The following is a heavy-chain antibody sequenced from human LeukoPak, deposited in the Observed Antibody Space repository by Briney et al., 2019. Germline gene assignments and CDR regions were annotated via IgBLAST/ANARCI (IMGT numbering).Heavy chain of an antibody. J-gene: IGHJ5*02. CDR3: ARGDPHADL. V-gene: IGHV3-48*03. CDR2: ITISGHTK. Sequence: GGSLRLSCAASGFDLSTYEMNWVRQAPGKGLEWIADITISGHTKNYADSVKGRLTISRDNARTSLYLQMNSLRVEDTGVYYCARGDPHADLWGQGTLVTVSS. CDR1: GFDLSTYE.